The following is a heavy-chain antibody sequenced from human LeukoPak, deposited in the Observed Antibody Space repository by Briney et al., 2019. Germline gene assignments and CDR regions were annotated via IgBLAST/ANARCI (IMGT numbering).Heavy chain of an antibody. D-gene: IGHD3-10*01. J-gene: IGHJ4*02. CDR3: ARTRRQSMVRGVILTYYFDY. CDR1: GYTFTGYY. CDR2: INPNSGGT. Sequence: ASVKVSYKASGYTFTGYYMHWVRQAPGQGLEWMGWINPNSGGTNYAQKFQGWVTMTRDTSISTAYMELSRLRSDDTAVYYCARTRRQSMVRGVILTYYFDYWGQGTLVTVPS. V-gene: IGHV1-2*04.